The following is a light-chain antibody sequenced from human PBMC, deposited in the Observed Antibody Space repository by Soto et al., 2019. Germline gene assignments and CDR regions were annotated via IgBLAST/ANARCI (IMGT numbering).Light chain of an antibody. CDR1: RTDVGGYNF. CDR2: EVS. J-gene: IGLJ1*01. CDR3: CSYVSSKTDV. V-gene: IGLV2-14*01. Sequence: QSALAQPASVSGSPGQSITISCTGTRTDVGGYNFVSWYQQHPGKAPKLIIYEVSNRPSGVSNRFSGSKSDNTASLTISGLQAEDEADYYCCSYVSSKTDVFGTGTKGTVL.